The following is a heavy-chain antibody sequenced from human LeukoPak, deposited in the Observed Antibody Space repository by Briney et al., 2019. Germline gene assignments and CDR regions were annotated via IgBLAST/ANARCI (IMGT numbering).Heavy chain of an antibody. CDR3: ARGSGYSGYDYTPIDY. CDR1: GFTFSSYW. J-gene: IGHJ4*02. CDR2: ISYDGSNK. D-gene: IGHD5-12*01. Sequence: PGGSLRLSCAASGFTFSSYWMSWVRQAPGKGLEWVAVISYDGSNKYYADSVKGRFTISRDNSKNTLYLQMNSLRAEDTAVYYCARGSGYSGYDYTPIDYWGQGTLVTVSS. V-gene: IGHV3-30*03.